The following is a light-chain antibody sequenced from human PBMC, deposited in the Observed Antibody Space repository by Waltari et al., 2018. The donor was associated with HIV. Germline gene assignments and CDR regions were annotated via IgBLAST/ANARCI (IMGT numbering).Light chain of an antibody. V-gene: IGLV2-14*01. CDR1: ISDIGLYDF. CDR2: GVT. CDR3: SSLTLTHTVA. J-gene: IGLJ3*02. Sequence: QSALTQPASVSGSPGQSITISCTGTISDIGLYDFVSWYRQYPGKAPQLIIFGVTHRPTGVTSRFSGSKSGNTASLTISGLQAEDEADYYCSSLTLTHTVAFGGGTKVTV.